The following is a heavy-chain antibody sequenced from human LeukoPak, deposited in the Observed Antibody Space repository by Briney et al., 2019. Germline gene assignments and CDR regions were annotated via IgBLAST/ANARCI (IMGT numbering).Heavy chain of an antibody. CDR3: ARDCSSTSCYRTGFDP. J-gene: IGHJ5*02. Sequence: GSLRLSCAASGFTVGDNYMTWVRQAPGKGLVWVSRISTDGSSTSYADSVKGRFTISRDNAKNTLYLQMNSLRAEDTAVYYCARDCSSTSCYRTGFDPWGQGTLVTVSS. D-gene: IGHD2-2*01. V-gene: IGHV3-74*01. CDR1: GFTVGDNY. CDR2: ISTDGSST.